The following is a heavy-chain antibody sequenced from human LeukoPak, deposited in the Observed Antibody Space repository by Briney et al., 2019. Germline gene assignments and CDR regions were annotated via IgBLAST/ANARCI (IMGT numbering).Heavy chain of an antibody. V-gene: IGHV1-2*02. CDR1: GYTFTGYY. Sequence: ASVKVSRKASGYTFTGYYMHWVRQAPGQGLEWMVWINPNSGGTNYAQKFQGRVTMTRDTSISTAYMELSRLRSDDTAVYYCAQLGCYGSGSPSDAFDIWGQGTMVTVSS. D-gene: IGHD3-10*01. J-gene: IGHJ3*02. CDR2: INPNSGGT. CDR3: AQLGCYGSGSPSDAFDI.